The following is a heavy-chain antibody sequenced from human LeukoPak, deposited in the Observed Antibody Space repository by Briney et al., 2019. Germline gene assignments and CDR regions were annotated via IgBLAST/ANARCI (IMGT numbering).Heavy chain of an antibody. J-gene: IGHJ4*02. CDR1: GYSFTSYW. V-gene: IGHV5-51*01. Sequence: GESLKISCKGSGYSFTSYWIGWVRQMPGKGLEWMGIIYPGDSDTRYSPSFQGQVTISADKSISTAYLQWSSLRSEDTAVYYCARDTLPRRYSGSYYPPRPYWGQGTLVTVSS. CDR3: ARDTLPRRYSGSYYPPRPY. D-gene: IGHD1-26*01. CDR2: IYPGDSDT.